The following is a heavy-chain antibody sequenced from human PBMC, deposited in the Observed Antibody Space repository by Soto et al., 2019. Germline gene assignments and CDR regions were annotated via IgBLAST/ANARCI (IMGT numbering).Heavy chain of an antibody. CDR2: IIPIFGTA. CDR1: GGPFSSYA. D-gene: IGHD6-13*01. J-gene: IGHJ3*02. V-gene: IGHV1-69*13. CDR3: ARGMGSRQQLDDHDAFDI. Sequence: GGSVKVSFKASGGPFSSYAISLVRQAPGQGLEWMGGIIPIFGTANYAQKFQGRVTITADESTSTAYMELSSLRSEDTAVYYCARGMGSRQQLDDHDAFDIWGQGTMVTVSS.